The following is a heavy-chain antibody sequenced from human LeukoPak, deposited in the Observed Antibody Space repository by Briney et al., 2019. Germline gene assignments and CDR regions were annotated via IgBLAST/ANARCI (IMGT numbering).Heavy chain of an antibody. D-gene: IGHD5-18*01. CDR3: ARDRNTAMDY. CDR1: GSSIGGYY. Sequence: PSETLSLTCSVSGSSIGGYYWSWIRQPPGKGLEWIGYIHYSGSTNYDPSLKSRVTISVDTSKNQFSLRLSSVTAADTAVYYCARDRNTAMDYWGQGTLVTVSS. V-gene: IGHV4-59*01. J-gene: IGHJ4*02. CDR2: IHYSGST.